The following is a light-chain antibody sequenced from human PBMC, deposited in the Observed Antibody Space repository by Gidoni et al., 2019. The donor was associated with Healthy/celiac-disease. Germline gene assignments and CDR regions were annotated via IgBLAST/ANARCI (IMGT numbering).Light chain of an antibody. CDR1: SSDVGGYNY. Sequence: QSALTQPPSASGSPGQSVPISCTGTSSDVGGYNYVSWYQQHPGKAPKRMIYEVSKRPAGVPDRFSGSKSGNTASLTVSGLQAEDEADYYCSSYAGSNNYVFGTGTKVTVL. V-gene: IGLV2-8*01. J-gene: IGLJ1*01. CDR3: SSYAGSNNYV. CDR2: EVS.